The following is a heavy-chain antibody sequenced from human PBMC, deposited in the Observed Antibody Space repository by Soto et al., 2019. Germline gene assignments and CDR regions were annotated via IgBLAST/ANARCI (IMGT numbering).Heavy chain of an antibody. CDR1: GFTFSSYA. J-gene: IGHJ4*02. V-gene: IGHV3-23*01. Sequence: EVQLLESGGGLVQPGGSLRLSCAASGFTFSSYAMSWVRQAPGKGLEWVSAISGSGGSTYYADSVKGRFTISRDNSKNTLYWQMNSLSAEDTAVYYCARRSSGWYFDYWGQGTLVTVSS. CDR2: ISGSGGST. CDR3: ARRSSGWYFDY. D-gene: IGHD6-19*01.